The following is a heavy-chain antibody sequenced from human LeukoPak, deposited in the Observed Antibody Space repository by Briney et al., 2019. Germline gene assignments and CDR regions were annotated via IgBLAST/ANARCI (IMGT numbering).Heavy chain of an antibody. J-gene: IGHJ6*02. CDR2: INPNSGGT. D-gene: IGHD2-2*01. CDR1: GYTFTGYY. CDR3: ARGHCSRSGCYEDYYYGMDV. V-gene: IGHV1-2*02. Sequence: ASVKVSCKTSGYTFTGYYMQWVRQAPGQGLEWMGWINPNSGGTECAQKFQGRVIMTRDTSISTVYMELSRLRSDDTAVYYCARGHCSRSGCYEDYYYGMDVWGQGTTVTVSS.